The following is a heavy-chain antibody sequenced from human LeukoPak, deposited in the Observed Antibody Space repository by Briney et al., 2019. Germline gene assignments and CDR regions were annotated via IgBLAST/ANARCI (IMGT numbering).Heavy chain of an antibody. J-gene: IGHJ4*02. V-gene: IGHV3-23*01. CDR1: GFSFSNYA. D-gene: IGHD2-21*02. Sequence: PGGSLRLSCAASGFSFSNYAMNWVRQAPGKRLEWVAGISSSNSTISYADPVKGRFTISRDNSKNTVYLQMNSLTAEDTALYYCTKRLRDPRAFDHWAPGTLVSVSS. CDR3: TKRLRDPRAFDH. CDR2: ISSSNSTI.